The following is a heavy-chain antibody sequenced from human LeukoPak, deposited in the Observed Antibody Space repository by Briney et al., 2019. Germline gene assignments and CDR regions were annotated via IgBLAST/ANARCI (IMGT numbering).Heavy chain of an antibody. D-gene: IGHD4-17*01. CDR1: GFTFSSYG. CDR2: ISYDGSNK. J-gene: IGHJ6*03. V-gene: IGHV3-30*03. Sequence: GGSLRLSCAASGFTFSSYGMHWVRQAPGKGLEWVAVISYDGSNKYYADSVKGRFTISRDNSKNTLYLQMNSLRAEDTAVYYCARETTVTTFWYYYYMDVWGKGTTVTVSS. CDR3: ARETTVTTFWYYYYMDV.